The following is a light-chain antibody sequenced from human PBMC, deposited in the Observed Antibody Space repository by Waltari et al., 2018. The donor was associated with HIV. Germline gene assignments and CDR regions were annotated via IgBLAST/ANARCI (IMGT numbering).Light chain of an antibody. CDR1: QSVNSRY. CDR2: GAS. J-gene: IGKJ4*01. V-gene: IGKV3-20*01. Sequence: EMVLTQSPGTLSLFAGERATLSCRASQSVNSRYLAWYQQKPGQAPRLVIDGASSRATGIPDRFSGSGSETDFTLTISRLEPEDFAVYYCQHYGTFTFGGGTKVEIK. CDR3: QHYGTFT.